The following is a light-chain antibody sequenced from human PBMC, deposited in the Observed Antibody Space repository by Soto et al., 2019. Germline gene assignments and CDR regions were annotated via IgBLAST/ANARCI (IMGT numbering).Light chain of an antibody. J-gene: IGKJ1*01. Sequence: VLPQSPGTLSLSPGERATLSCRASHSVSSSYLAWYQQKPGQAPRRLIYGASSRATGIPDRFSGSGSGTDFTLTISRLEPEDFAVYYCQQYGSSPTWTFGQGTKVDIK. CDR2: GAS. V-gene: IGKV3-20*01. CDR1: HSVSSSY. CDR3: QQYGSSPTWT.